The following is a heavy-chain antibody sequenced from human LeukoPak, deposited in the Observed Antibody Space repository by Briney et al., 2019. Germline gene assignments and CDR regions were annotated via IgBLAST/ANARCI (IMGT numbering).Heavy chain of an antibody. D-gene: IGHD6-19*01. J-gene: IGHJ3*02. CDR2: IYHSGST. CDR1: GYSISSGYY. CDR3: ARRAAVAGTLDAFDI. V-gene: IGHV4-38-2*01. Sequence: PSETLSLTCAVSGYSISSGYYWGWIRQPPGKGLEWIGSIYHSGSTYYNPSLKSRVTISVDKSKNQFSLKLSSVTAADTAVYYCARRAAVAGTLDAFDIWGQGTMVTVSS.